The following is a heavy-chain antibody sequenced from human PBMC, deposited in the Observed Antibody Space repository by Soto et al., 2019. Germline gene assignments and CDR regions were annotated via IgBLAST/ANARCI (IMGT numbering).Heavy chain of an antibody. CDR1: GFTFSSYG. D-gene: IGHD1-26*01. CDR3: ARDSDFSESNYDDAFDI. Sequence: GGSLSLSCAASGFTFSSYGMHWVRQAPGKGLEWVAVIWYDGSNKYYADSMKRRFTISRDNSKNTLYLQMNSLRAEDTAVYYCARDSDFSESNYDDAFDIWGQGTMVTVSS. V-gene: IGHV3-33*01. CDR2: IWYDGSNK. J-gene: IGHJ3*02.